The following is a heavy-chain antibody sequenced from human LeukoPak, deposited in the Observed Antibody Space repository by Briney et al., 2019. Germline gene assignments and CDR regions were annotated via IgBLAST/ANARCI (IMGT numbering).Heavy chain of an antibody. CDR3: AKDRGHCSGGSCYGMDV. J-gene: IGHJ6*04. D-gene: IGHD2-15*01. CDR2: ISYDGSNK. CDR1: GFTFSSYG. Sequence: GRSLRLSCAASGFTFSSYGMHWVRQAPGKGLEWVAVISYDGSNKYYADSVKGRFTISRDNSKNTLYLQMNSLRAEDTAVYYCAKDRGHCSGGSCYGMDVWGKGTTVTVSS. V-gene: IGHV3-30*18.